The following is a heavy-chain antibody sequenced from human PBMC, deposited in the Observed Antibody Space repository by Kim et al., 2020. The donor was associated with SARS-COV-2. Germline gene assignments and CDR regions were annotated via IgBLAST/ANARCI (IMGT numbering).Heavy chain of an antibody. CDR1: GGTFSSYT. D-gene: IGHD3-22*01. Sequence: SVKVSCKASGGTFSSYTISWVRQAPGQGLEWMGRIIPILGIANYAQKFQGRVTITADKSTSTAYMELSSLRSEDTAVYYCAREAPDYDSSGYYFDYWGQGTLVTVSS. CDR3: AREAPDYDSSGYYFDY. V-gene: IGHV1-69*04. CDR2: IIPILGIA. J-gene: IGHJ4*02.